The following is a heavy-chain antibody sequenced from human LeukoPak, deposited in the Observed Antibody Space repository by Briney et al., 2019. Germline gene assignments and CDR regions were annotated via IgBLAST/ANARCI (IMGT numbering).Heavy chain of an antibody. J-gene: IGHJ4*02. CDR1: GFTCDDYA. Sequence: SLSLSWAASGFTCDDYAMHWVRQAPGEGVERVSGNSWNSGSIGYADSVKGRFTIYRDNAKNSLYLQMNRLRAEDMALYYCAKAYNWNYVGYFDYWGQGTLVTVSS. CDR3: AKAYNWNYVGYFDY. CDR2: NSWNSGSI. V-gene: IGHV3-9*03. D-gene: IGHD1-7*01.